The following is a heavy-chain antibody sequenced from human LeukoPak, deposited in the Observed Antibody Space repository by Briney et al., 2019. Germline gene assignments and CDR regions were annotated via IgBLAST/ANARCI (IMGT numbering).Heavy chain of an antibody. V-gene: IGHV3-21*04. D-gene: IGHD6-19*01. CDR2: ISSSSSYI. Sequence: GGSLRLSCAASGFTFSSYSMNWARQAPGKGLEWVSSISSSSSYIYYADSVKGRFTISRDNSKNSLYLQMNTVRAEDTAVYYCVKGPRPDITVAHTVENWGQGTLVTVSS. CDR1: GFTFSSYS. CDR3: VKGPRPDITVAHTVEN. J-gene: IGHJ4*02.